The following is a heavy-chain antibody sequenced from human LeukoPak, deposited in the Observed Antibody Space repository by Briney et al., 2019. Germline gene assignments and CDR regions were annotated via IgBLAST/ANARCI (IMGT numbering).Heavy chain of an antibody. V-gene: IGHV1-24*01. D-gene: IGHD3-10*01. CDR2: FDPIYAET. CDR1: GDSLTRIT. J-gene: IGHJ4*02. CDR3: ATVDPGRMVRGVFGRPLDH. Sequence: VAPVKVSCKVSGDSLTRITVQWVRRAPGKALEWMAGFDPIYAETIYAERFQGRVTMTEDTSTDTAYMELSSLRSEDTAVYYCATVDPGRMVRGVFGRPLDHWGQGTLVTVSS.